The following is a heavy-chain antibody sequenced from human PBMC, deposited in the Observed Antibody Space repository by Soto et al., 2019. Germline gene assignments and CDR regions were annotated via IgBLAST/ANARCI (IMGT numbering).Heavy chain of an antibody. V-gene: IGHV1-69*13. J-gene: IGHJ6*04. D-gene: IGHD6-19*01. Sequence: SVKVSCKASRVAFSKFIVTWVRQAPGLGLEWVGGIIPIFGTANYAQKFQGRVTITADESTSTSYMEVNNLGSEDTAVYYCAKVRYSSPMGYYYGMDVWGEGTTVTVSS. CDR1: RVAFSKFI. CDR2: IIPIFGTA. CDR3: AKVRYSSPMGYYYGMDV.